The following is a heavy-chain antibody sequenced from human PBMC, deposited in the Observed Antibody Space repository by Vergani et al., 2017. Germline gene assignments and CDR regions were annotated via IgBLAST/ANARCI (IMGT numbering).Heavy chain of an antibody. CDR3: ARYCPSRYCTSHHDAFDI. D-gene: IGHD2-8*01. CDR2: IYPGDSDT. CDR1: GYSFTSYW. Sequence: EVQLVQSGAEVKKPGESLKISCKGSGYSFTSYWIGWVRQMPGKGLEWMGIIYPGDSDTRYSPSFQGQVTISADKSIRTAYLQWNSLKASDTSMYYCARYCPSRYCTSHHDAFDIWGQGTMVTGSS. J-gene: IGHJ3*02. V-gene: IGHV5-51*01.